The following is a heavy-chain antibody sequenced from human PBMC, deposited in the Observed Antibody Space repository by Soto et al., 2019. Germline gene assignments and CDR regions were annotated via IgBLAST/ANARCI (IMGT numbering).Heavy chain of an antibody. Sequence: GASVKVSCKASGGTFGSNAISWVRQAPGQGLEWMGKIIPIFGKTNNAQNFQGRVTMTADTSTSTAYMELRSLRSDDTAVYYCARGDLDYYDSSGYWPEEYFQHWGQGTLVTVSS. CDR2: IIPIFGKT. V-gene: IGHV1-69*04. J-gene: IGHJ1*01. D-gene: IGHD3-22*01. CDR3: ARGDLDYYDSSGYWPEEYFQH. CDR1: GGTFGSNA.